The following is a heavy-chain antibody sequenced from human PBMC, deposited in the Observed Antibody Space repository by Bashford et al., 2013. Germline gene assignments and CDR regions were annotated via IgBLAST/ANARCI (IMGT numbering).Heavy chain of an antibody. CDR2: ISGSGGST. V-gene: IGHV3-23*01. Sequence: VRQAPGKGLEWVSAISGSGGSTYYADSVKGRFTISRDNSKNTLYLQMNSLRAEDTAVYYCAKRYDFWSGFGGMDVWGQGTTVTVSS. D-gene: IGHD3-3*01. CDR3: AKRYDFWSGFGGMDV. J-gene: IGHJ6*02.